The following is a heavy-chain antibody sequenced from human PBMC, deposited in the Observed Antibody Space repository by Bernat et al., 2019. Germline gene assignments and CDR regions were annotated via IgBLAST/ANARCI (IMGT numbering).Heavy chain of an antibody. V-gene: IGHV3-23*01. CDR2: VSSSGGST. CDR1: AFTFSSYA. CDR3: AKGVYGLGGFDY. D-gene: IGHD5/OR15-5a*01. Sequence: EVQLLESGGGLVQPGGSLRLSCAASAFTFSSYAMSWVRQAPGKGLEWVSTVSSSGGSTYYAESVKGRFSISRDNSKNTLYLKMNSLRAEDTAVYYCAKGVYGLGGFDYWGQGTLVTVSS. J-gene: IGHJ4*02.